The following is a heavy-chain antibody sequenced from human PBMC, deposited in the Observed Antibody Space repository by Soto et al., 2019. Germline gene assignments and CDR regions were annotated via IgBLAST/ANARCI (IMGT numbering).Heavy chain of an antibody. CDR2: INHSGST. J-gene: IGHJ4*02. Sequence: SETLSLTCAVYGGSFSGYYWSWIRQPPGKGLEWIGEINHSGSTNYNPSLKSRVTISVDTSKNQFSLKLSSVTAADTAVYYCARHYPNYYVISGYSPHYFDYWGQGTLVTVSS. D-gene: IGHD3-22*01. V-gene: IGHV4-34*01. CDR1: GGSFSGYY. CDR3: ARHYPNYYVISGYSPHYFDY.